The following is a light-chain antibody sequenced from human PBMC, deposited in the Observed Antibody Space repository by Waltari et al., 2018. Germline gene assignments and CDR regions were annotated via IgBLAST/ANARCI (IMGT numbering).Light chain of an antibody. CDR3: QQHGTLPAT. CDR1: QSVGSSS. V-gene: IGKV3-20*01. J-gene: IGKJ1*01. Sequence: EIVLTQSPGTASLSPGERVTLSCRASQSVGSSSLAWYQQKPGQAPRLVIYRASRRATGIPDRCSGSWSGTDFSLTISRLEPEDFAGYYCQQHGTLPATFGQGTKVEIK. CDR2: RAS.